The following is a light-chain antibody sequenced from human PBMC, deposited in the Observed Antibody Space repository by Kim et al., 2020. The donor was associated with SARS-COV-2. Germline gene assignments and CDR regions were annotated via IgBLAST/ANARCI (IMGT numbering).Light chain of an antibody. CDR2: YDS. V-gene: IGLV3-21*04. J-gene: IGLJ1*01. Sequence: SYELTQPPSVSVAPGKTARITCGGNNIGSKSVHWYQQKPGQAPVLVIYYDSDRPSGIPERFSGSNSGNTATLTISRVEAGDEADYYCQLWDSSSDHLYVFGTGTQLTVL. CDR1: NIGSKS. CDR3: QLWDSSSDHLYV.